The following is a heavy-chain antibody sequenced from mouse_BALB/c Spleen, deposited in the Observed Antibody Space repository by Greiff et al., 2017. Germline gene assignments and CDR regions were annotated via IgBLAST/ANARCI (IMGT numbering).Heavy chain of an antibody. D-gene: IGHD2-4*01. V-gene: IGHV5-4*02. Sequence: EVKLVESGGGLVKPGGSLKLSCAASGFTFSDYYMYWVRQTPEKRLEWVATISDGGSYTYYPDSVKGRFTISRDNAKNNLYLQMSSLKSEDTAMYYCAREGDYDSFAYWGQGTLVTVSA. CDR1: GFTFSDYY. CDR2: ISDGGSYT. CDR3: AREGDYDSFAY. J-gene: IGHJ3*01.